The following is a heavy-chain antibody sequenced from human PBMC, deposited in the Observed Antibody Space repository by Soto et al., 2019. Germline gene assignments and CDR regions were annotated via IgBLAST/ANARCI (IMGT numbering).Heavy chain of an antibody. CDR2: ISYDGSNK. D-gene: IGHD3-22*01. J-gene: IGHJ4*02. Sequence: GGSLRLSCAASGFTFSSYGIHWVRQAPGKGLEWVALISYDGSNKYYADSVKGRFTISRDNSKNTLYLQMNSLRAEDTAMYYCAKDAPYYYDSSGYYGPFDYWGQGTLVTVS. V-gene: IGHV3-30*18. CDR1: GFTFSSYG. CDR3: AKDAPYYYDSSGYYGPFDY.